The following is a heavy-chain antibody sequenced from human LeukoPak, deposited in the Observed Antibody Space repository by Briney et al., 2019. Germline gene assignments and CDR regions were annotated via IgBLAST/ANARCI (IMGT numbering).Heavy chain of an antibody. CDR1: GFNFHDYA. J-gene: IGHJ4*02. V-gene: IGHV3-43D*03. Sequence: GGSLRLSCAASGFNFHDYAMHWVRQFPGKGLEWISIIRYDGTITYYGDSVKGRFTVSRDNSRSSLYLQMNSLRSEDAALYYCVKEDPKAAALDHWGQGTLVTVSS. D-gene: IGHD6-13*01. CDR2: IRYDGTIT. CDR3: VKEDPKAAALDH.